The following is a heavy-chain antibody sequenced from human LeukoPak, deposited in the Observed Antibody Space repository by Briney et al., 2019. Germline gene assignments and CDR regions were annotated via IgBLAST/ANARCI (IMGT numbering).Heavy chain of an antibody. CDR1: GYTFTRYR. CDR3: ARVGRMASDAFDM. J-gene: IGHJ3*02. D-gene: IGHD5-24*01. CDR2: ISGYNANT. V-gene: IGHV1-18*01. Sequence: GASVKVSCKASGYTFTRYRISWVRQAPGQGLEWMGWISGYNANTKYAQTLQGRITMTTDTSTSTAYMDLKSLRSDDTAVYYCARVGRMASDAFDMWGQGTMVTVSS.